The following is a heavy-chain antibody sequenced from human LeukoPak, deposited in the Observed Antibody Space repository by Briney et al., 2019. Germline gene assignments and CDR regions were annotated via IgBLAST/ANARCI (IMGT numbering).Heavy chain of an antibody. D-gene: IGHD4-17*01. Sequence: PSETLSLTCTVSGGSISSYYWSWIRQPPGKGLEWIGYIYYSGSTNYNPSLKSRVTISVGTSKNQFSLKLSSVTAADTAVYYCARNIIYGDYAYYWYFDLWGRGTLVTVSS. CDR1: GGSISSYY. V-gene: IGHV4-59*08. CDR2: IYYSGST. CDR3: ARNIIYGDYAYYWYFDL. J-gene: IGHJ2*01.